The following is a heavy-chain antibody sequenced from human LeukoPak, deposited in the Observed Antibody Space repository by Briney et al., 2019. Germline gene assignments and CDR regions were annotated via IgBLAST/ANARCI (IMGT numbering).Heavy chain of an antibody. CDR2: IYYSGTT. J-gene: IGHJ4*02. V-gene: IGHV4-39*01. D-gene: IGHD2-2*01. Sequence: PSETLSLTCTVSGGAISTRTYYWGWIRQPPGKGLELIGTIYYSGTTYYNPSLESRVTISVDTSKNQFSLKLRSLTAADTAVYYCARLFLEGTYPDYCDYWGQGALVTVSS. CDR1: GGAISTRTYY. CDR3: ARLFLEGTYPDYCDY.